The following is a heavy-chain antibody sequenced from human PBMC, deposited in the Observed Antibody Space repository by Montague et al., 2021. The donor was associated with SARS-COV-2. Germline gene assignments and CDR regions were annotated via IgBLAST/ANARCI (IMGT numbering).Heavy chain of an antibody. CDR3: AKDREHTYGRFVHP. V-gene: IGHV4-59*01. Sequence: NNYNPSLKSRVTISVDNSNNQFSLKLSSVTAADTAVFYCAKDREHTYGRFVHPWGQGTLVTVSS. J-gene: IGHJ5*02. D-gene: IGHD3-16*01. CDR2: N.